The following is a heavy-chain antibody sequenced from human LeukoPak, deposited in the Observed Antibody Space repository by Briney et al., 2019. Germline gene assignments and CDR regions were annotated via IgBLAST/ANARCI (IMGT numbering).Heavy chain of an antibody. CDR1: GFSFSSYA. V-gene: IGHV3-21*01. J-gene: IGHJ4*02. CDR3: AKDFYGYNWVNYIDS. CDR2: FTSMSRTI. D-gene: IGHD5-24*01. Sequence: KSGGSLRLSCAASGFSFSSYAMTWVRQAPGKGLEWVSSFTSMSRTIYYADSVKGRFTISRDNAKQSLYLQMNNLRADDTAVYYCAKDFYGYNWVNYIDSWGQGALVTVSS.